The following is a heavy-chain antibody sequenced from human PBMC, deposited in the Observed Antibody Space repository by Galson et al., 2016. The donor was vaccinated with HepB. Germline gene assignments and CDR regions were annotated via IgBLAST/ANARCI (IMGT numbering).Heavy chain of an antibody. J-gene: IGHJ6*02. Sequence: SLRLSCAASGVIFSRYAMHWVRQAPGKGLEWMAIISYGGNYKYYADSVKGRFTISRDNSKNMVYLQMNSLRGEDTAVYSCAKDLRGSFYAMDVWGQGTTVTVSS. D-gene: IGHD2-15*01. CDR1: GVIFSRYA. CDR2: ISYGGNYK. CDR3: AKDLRGSFYAMDV. V-gene: IGHV3-30*18.